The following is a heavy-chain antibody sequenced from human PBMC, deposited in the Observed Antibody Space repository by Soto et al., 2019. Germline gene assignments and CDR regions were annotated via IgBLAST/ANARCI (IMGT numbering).Heavy chain of an antibody. J-gene: IGHJ4*02. V-gene: IGHV3-9*01. D-gene: IGHD4-17*01. CDR1: GFTFDDYA. Sequence: GGSLRLSCAASGFTFDDYAMHWVRQAPGKGLEWVSGISWNSGSIGYADSVKGRFTISRDNAKNSLYLQMNSLRAEDTALYYCAKLSYGDYGGGMLDYWGQGTLVTVSS. CDR3: AKLSYGDYGGGMLDY. CDR2: ISWNSGSI.